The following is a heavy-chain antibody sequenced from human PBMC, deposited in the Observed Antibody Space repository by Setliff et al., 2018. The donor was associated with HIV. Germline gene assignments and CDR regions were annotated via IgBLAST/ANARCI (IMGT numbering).Heavy chain of an antibody. CDR2: IYYSGIT. Sequence: SETLSLTCAVSGYSISSGYYWGWIRQTPGKGLEWIGTIYYSGITYYNPSLQSRVTISLDTSKNQFPLKLRSVTAADTAVYYCARDGPDYGDYTDAFDIWGQGTMVTVSS. CDR3: ARDGPDYGDYTDAFDI. CDR1: GYSISSGYY. J-gene: IGHJ3*02. D-gene: IGHD4-17*01. V-gene: IGHV4-38-2*02.